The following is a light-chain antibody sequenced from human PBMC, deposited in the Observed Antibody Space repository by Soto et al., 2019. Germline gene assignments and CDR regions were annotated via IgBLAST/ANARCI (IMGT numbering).Light chain of an antibody. CDR2: GAS. V-gene: IGKV3-20*01. Sequence: EIVLTHSPGTLSLSPGERATLSCRASQSIDNNYLAWYQQKPGQAPRLVIYGASTRATDIPDRFSASGSGTDFTLTISRLEPEDFAVYYCQQYSRAPLTFGQATKVEI. J-gene: IGKJ1*01. CDR1: QSIDNNY. CDR3: QQYSRAPLT.